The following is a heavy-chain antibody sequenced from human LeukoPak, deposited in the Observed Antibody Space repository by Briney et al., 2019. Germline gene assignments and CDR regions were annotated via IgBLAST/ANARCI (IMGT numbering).Heavy chain of an antibody. CDR1: VYTFTDYY. D-gene: IGHD5-24*01. Sequence: GASVKVSCKSAVYTFTDYYVHWVRQAPGQGLEWMGWINPNSGGTHYAQKFQGRITMTRDTSISTAYMELSSLRSDDTAVYYCARDSGDRYTPVDYWGQGTLITVSS. V-gene: IGHV1-2*02. J-gene: IGHJ4*02. CDR3: ARDSGDRYTPVDY. CDR2: INPNSGGT.